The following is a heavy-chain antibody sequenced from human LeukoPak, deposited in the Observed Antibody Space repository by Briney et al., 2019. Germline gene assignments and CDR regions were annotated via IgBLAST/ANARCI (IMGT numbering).Heavy chain of an antibody. Sequence: ASVTVSFKASGYTFTGYYMHWVRQAPGQGLEWMGWINPNSGGTNYAQKFQGRVTMTRDTSISTAYMELSRLRSDDTAVYYCARDLDIAVDGTGDYWGQGDLVSVSS. D-gene: IGHD6-19*01. CDR2: INPNSGGT. CDR3: ARDLDIAVDGTGDY. J-gene: IGHJ4*02. V-gene: IGHV1-2*02. CDR1: GYTFTGYY.